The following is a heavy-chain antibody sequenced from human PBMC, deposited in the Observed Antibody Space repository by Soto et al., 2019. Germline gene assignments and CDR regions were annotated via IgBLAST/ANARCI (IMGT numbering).Heavy chain of an antibody. V-gene: IGHV3-33*01. Sequence: PGGSLRLSCAASGFTFSSYGMHWVRQAPGKGLEWVAVIWYDGSNKYYADSVKGRFTISRDNSKNTLYLQMNSLRAEDTAVYYCARDLPTIYYDSSGPPDAFDIWGQGTMVTVSS. J-gene: IGHJ3*02. CDR2: IWYDGSNK. CDR1: GFTFSSYG. CDR3: ARDLPTIYYDSSGPPDAFDI. D-gene: IGHD3-22*01.